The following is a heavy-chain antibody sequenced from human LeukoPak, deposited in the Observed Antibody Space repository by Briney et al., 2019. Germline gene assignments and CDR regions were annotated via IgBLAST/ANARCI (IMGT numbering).Heavy chain of an antibody. V-gene: IGHV3-64*04. J-gene: IGHJ2*01. D-gene: IGHD6-13*01. CDR3: AKDSEIAAAGSYWYFDL. Sequence: PGGSLRLSCSASGFTFSDYAMYWVRQAPGKGLEYVSTIGSKGGSTDYADSVKGRFTISRDNSKNTLYLQMNSLRAEDTAVYYCAKDSEIAAAGSYWYFDLWGRGTLVTVSS. CDR1: GFTFSDYA. CDR2: IGSKGGST.